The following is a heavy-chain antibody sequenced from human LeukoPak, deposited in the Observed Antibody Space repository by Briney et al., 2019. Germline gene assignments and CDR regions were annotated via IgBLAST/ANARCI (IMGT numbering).Heavy chain of an antibody. V-gene: IGHV4-59*11. J-gene: IGHJ5*02. Sequence: SETLSLTCTVTGASISSHYWCWIRQTQGTGLEGIGDIDDRGSTTYNPCLKSRVSISVDTSRNQFSLNLRSVTAADTAVYYCAKIEVGRFDPWGQGTLVTVSS. CDR1: GASISSHY. CDR2: IDDRGST. CDR3: AKIEVGRFDP. D-gene: IGHD1-26*01.